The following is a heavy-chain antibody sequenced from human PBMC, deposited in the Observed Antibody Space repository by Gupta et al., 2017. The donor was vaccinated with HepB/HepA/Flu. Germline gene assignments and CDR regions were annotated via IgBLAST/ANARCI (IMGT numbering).Heavy chain of an antibody. Sequence: EVQLVESGGGLVQPGGSLRLSCAASGFTVSDNYINWVRQAPGKGLEWVSIIYAGGGTYYADSVKDRFTISRDSSKNTLFLQMNSLTAEDTAVYYCATTSVYYYDSNDIWGQGTMVTVSS. D-gene: IGHD3-22*01. CDR3: ATTSVYYYDSNDI. CDR2: IYAGGGT. CDR1: GFTVSDNY. J-gene: IGHJ3*02. V-gene: IGHV3-66*01.